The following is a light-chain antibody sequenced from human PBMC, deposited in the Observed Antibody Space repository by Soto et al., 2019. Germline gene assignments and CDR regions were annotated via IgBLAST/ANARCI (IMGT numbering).Light chain of an antibody. CDR3: QQRSIWPWT. CDR1: QNVGRD. J-gene: IGKJ1*01. CDR2: GAS. V-gene: IGKV3D-15*01. Sequence: EIVMTQSPASLSVSPGERATLSCRAAQNVGRDLAWYQQKPGQAPRLLIYGASTRATGIPARFTGSGSGTEFTLTISSLQSEDSAVYHCQQRSIWPWTFGQGTKVEIK.